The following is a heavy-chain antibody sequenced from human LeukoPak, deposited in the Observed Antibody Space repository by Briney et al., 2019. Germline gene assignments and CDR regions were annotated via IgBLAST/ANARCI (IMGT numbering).Heavy chain of an antibody. V-gene: IGHV3-23*01. Sequence: RSGGSLRLSCAASGFTFSSYAMSWVRQAPGKGLEWVSAISGSGGSTYYADSVKGRFTISRDNSKNTLYLQMNTLGAEDTAVYYCARDDILTGSAAFDMWGQGTMVTVSS. D-gene: IGHD3-9*01. J-gene: IGHJ3*02. CDR3: ARDDILTGSAAFDM. CDR2: ISGSGGST. CDR1: GFTFSSYA.